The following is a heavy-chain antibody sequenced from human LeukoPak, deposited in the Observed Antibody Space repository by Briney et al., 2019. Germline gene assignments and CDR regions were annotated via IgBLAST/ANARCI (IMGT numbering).Heavy chain of an antibody. J-gene: IGHJ5*02. CDR2: IIPIFGTA. D-gene: IGHD2-2*02. CDR1: GGTFSSYA. CDR3: ARAYCSSTSCHINNWFDP. Sequence: SVKVSCKASGGTFSSYAISWVRQAPGQGLEWMGGIIPIFGTANYAQKFQGRVTITTDEPTSTAYMELSSLRSEDTAVYYCARAYCSSTSCHINNWFDPWGQGTLVTVSS. V-gene: IGHV1-69*05.